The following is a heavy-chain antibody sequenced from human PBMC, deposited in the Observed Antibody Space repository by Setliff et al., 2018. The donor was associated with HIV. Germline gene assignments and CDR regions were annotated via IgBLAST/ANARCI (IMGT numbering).Heavy chain of an antibody. V-gene: IGHV4-34*01. Sequence: TSETLSLTCAVYGGSFSSSYWSWIRQAPGKGLEWIGQINHNGITHYNPSLETRVTMFADTSKNQFSLRLSPVTAADTAIYYCARHDYRDYGEWSAFDIWGQGTMVTVSS. D-gene: IGHD4-17*01. CDR1: GGSFSSSY. CDR3: ARHDYRDYGEWSAFDI. J-gene: IGHJ3*02. CDR2: INHNGIT.